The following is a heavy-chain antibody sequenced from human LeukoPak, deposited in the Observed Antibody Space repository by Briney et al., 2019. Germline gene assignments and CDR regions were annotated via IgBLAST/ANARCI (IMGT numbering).Heavy chain of an antibody. CDR2: ISAYNGNT. D-gene: IGHD4-11*01. J-gene: IGHJ3*02. V-gene: IGHV1-18*01. CDR1: VYPVTSYG. Sequence: ASVKVSCKGSVYPVTSYGIRWVRQAGGQGLEWMGWISAYNGNTNYAQKFQGRPALRTDTYPSTAYIELTSLRSADPAVYYCAREGGPMTTVVFGAFHIWGQGPMLTVSS. CDR3: AREGGPMTTVVFGAFHI.